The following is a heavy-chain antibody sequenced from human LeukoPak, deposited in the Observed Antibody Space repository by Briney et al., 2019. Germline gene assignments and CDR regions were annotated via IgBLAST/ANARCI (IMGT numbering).Heavy chain of an antibody. CDR3: ARGRYYYDSSGYYPLDY. CDR1: GGSFSGYY. Sequence: SETLSLTCAVYGGSFSGYYWGWIRQPPGKGLEWIGSIYYSGSTYYNPSLKSRVTISVDTSKNQFSLKLSSVTAADTAVYYCARGRYYYDSSGYYPLDYWGQGTLVTVSS. D-gene: IGHD3-22*01. J-gene: IGHJ4*02. CDR2: IYYSGST. V-gene: IGHV4-34*01.